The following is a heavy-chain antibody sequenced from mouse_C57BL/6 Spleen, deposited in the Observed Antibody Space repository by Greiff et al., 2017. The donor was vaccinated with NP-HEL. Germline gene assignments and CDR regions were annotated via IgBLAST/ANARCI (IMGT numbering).Heavy chain of an antibody. CDR1: GFTFSSYG. CDR2: ISSGGSYT. D-gene: IGHD4-1*01. CDR3: ARQGWDGDAMDY. V-gene: IGHV5-6*01. J-gene: IGHJ4*01. Sequence: EVMLVESGGDLVKPGGSLKLSCAASGFTFSSYGMSWVRQTPDKRLEWVATISSGGSYTYYPDSVKGRFTISRDNAKNTLYLQMSSLKSEDTAMYYCARQGWDGDAMDYWGQGTSVTVSS.